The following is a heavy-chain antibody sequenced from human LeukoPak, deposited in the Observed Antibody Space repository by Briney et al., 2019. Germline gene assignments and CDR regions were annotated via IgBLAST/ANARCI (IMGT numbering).Heavy chain of an antibody. CDR3: ARGTLRGDGDYYFDY. V-gene: IGHV4-61*02. CDR2: IYTSGST. D-gene: IGHD2-21*02. Sequence: SQTLSLTCTVAGGSISSGSYYWSWIRQPAGKGLEWIGRIYTSGSTNYNPSLNSRVTISVDTSKNQFSLKLSSVTAADTAVYYCARGTLRGDGDYYFDYWGQGTLVTVSS. J-gene: IGHJ4*02. CDR1: GGSISSGSYY.